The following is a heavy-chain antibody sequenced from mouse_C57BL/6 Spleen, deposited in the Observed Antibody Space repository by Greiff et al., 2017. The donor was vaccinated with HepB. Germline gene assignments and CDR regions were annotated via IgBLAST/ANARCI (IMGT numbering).Heavy chain of an antibody. J-gene: IGHJ4*01. D-gene: IGHD2-2*01. CDR2: IYPGDGDT. Sequence: VQLQQSGPELVKPGASVKISCKASGYAFSSSWMNWVKQRPGKGLEWIGRIYPGDGDTNYNGKFKGKATLTADKSSSTAYMQLSSLTSVDSAVSFCARAAYGFYAMDYWGQGTSVTVSS. CDR3: ARAAYGFYAMDY. V-gene: IGHV1-82*01. CDR1: GYAFSSSW.